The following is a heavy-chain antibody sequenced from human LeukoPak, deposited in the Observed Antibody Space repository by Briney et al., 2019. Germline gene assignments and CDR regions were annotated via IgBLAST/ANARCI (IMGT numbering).Heavy chain of an antibody. J-gene: IGHJ5*02. V-gene: IGHV4-4*07. CDR1: GGSIRGYY. CDR3: AREKGRPYDYVWGSYRYGSDRNWFDP. D-gene: IGHD3-16*02. CDR2: IYTFDNT. Sequence: PSETLSLTCTVSGGSIRGYYWTWIRQPAGKGLEWIGRIYTFDNTNYNPSLKSRVTMSIDTSNNQFSLTLESVTAADTAVYYCAREKGRPYDYVWGSYRYGSDRNWFDPWGQGTLVTVSS.